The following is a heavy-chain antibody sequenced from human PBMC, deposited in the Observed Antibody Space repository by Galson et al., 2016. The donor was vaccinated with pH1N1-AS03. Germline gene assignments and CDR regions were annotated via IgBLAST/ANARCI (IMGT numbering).Heavy chain of an antibody. Sequence: SLRLSCAASRFTFSSYGMNWVRQAPGKGLEWLSYISSSSNTIYYADSVKGRFTISRDYGKNSLYLQTNGLRAEDTAVYYCAREGKNRFRDYYYMDVWGKGTTVTVSS. CDR1: RFTFSSYG. V-gene: IGHV3-48*01. CDR3: AREGKNRFRDYYYMDV. D-gene: IGHD2/OR15-2a*01. J-gene: IGHJ6*03. CDR2: ISSSSNTI.